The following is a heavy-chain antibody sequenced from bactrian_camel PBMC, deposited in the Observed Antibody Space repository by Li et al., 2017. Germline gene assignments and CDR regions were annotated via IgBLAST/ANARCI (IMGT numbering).Heavy chain of an antibody. CDR2: IDRDGIT. Sequence: HVQLVESGGSSVQAGGSLRLSCAASGLTFSSRCLGWYRQAPEMEREGVAGIDRDGITTYADSVKGRFTISQDNAKNTLYLQMNELRPEDTAIYYCAAKFSQCPEDGGIWYGDFGYWGQRTQVTVS. V-gene: IGHV3S53*01. CDR3: AAKFSQCPEDGGIWYGDFGY. D-gene: IGHD6*01. J-gene: IGHJ6*01. CDR1: GLTFSSRC.